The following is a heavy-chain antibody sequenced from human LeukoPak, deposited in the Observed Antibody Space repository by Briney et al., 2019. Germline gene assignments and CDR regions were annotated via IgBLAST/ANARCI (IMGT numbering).Heavy chain of an antibody. Sequence: AGGSLRLSCAASGFTFSDYNMNWVRQSPEKELEWVSSITSGTTYIYYADSVRGRFTLSRDNAKNSLYLQMNSLRAEDTAVYYCARWPYSSSYYFDYWGQGTLVTVSS. V-gene: IGHV3-21*01. CDR3: ARWPYSSSYYFDY. CDR1: GFTFSDYN. D-gene: IGHD6-6*01. CDR2: ITSGTTYI. J-gene: IGHJ4*02.